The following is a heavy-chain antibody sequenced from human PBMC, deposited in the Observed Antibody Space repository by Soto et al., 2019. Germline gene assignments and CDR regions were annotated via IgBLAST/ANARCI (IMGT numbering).Heavy chain of an antibody. CDR1: GFTFSSFW. D-gene: IGHD3-9*01. Sequence: EVQVVESGGGLVQPGGSLRLSCAASGFTFSSFWMHWVRQAPGKGLVWVSRINPDGTVTTYADSVKGRFTISRDNAKDTLYLQKNSLRDEDTAVYYFAKDLTGPFDYWGQGTLVTVSS. CDR2: INPDGTVT. J-gene: IGHJ4*02. CDR3: AKDLTGPFDY. V-gene: IGHV3-74*01.